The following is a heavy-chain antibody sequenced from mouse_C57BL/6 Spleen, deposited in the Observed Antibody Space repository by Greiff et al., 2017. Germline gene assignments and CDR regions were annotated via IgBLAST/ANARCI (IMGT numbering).Heavy chain of an antibody. CDR2: IYPGDGDT. CDR3: SIYDGYYSAMDY. CDR1: GYAFSSYW. V-gene: IGHV1-80*01. D-gene: IGHD2-3*01. Sequence: QVQLKESGAELVKPGASVKISCKASGYAFSSYWMNWVKQRPGKGLEWIGQIYPGDGDTNYNGKFKGKATLTADKSSSTAYMQLSSLTSEDSAVYFCSIYDGYYSAMDYWGQGTSVTVSS. J-gene: IGHJ4*01.